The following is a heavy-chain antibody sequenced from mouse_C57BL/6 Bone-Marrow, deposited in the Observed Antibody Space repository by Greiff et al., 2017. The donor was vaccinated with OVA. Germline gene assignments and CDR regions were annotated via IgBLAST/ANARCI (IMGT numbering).Heavy chain of an antibody. D-gene: IGHD3-2*02. J-gene: IGHJ3*01. CDR2: INSDGGST. CDR1: EYEFPSHD. Sequence: DVKLQESGGGLVQPGESLKLSCESNEYEFPSHDMSWVRTTPEKRLELVAAINSDGGSTYYPDTMERRFIISRDNTKKTLYLQMSSLRSEDTALYYCAGLDSSGWFAYWGQGTLVTVSA. V-gene: IGHV5-2*01. CDR3: AGLDSSGWFAY.